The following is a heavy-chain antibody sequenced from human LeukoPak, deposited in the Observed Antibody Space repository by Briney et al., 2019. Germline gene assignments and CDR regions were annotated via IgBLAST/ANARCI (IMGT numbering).Heavy chain of an antibody. CDR1: GVSFSGYY. CDR3: ARGFIVGATLPPYYFDY. D-gene: IGHD1-26*01. Sequence: PSETLSLTCAVYGVSFSGYYWSWIRQPPGKGLEWIGEINHIGSTNYNPSLKSRVTISKDTSKNQFSLKLSSVTAADTAVYYCARGFIVGATLPPYYFDYWGQGTLVTVSS. CDR2: INHIGST. V-gene: IGHV4-34*01. J-gene: IGHJ4*02.